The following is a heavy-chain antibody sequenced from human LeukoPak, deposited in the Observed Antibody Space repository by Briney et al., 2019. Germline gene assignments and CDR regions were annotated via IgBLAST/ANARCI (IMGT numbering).Heavy chain of an antibody. CDR2: ISYDGSNK. V-gene: IGHV3-30-3*01. CDR1: GFTFSSYA. CDR3: ARDADSLGWSYYGSGSGSLDY. Sequence: PGGSLRLSCAASGFTFSSYAMHWVRQAPGKGLEWVAVISYDGSNKYYADSVKGRFTISRDNSKNTLYLQMNSLRAEDTAVYYCARDADSLGWSYYGSGSGSLDYWGQGTLVTVSS. D-gene: IGHD3-10*01. J-gene: IGHJ4*02.